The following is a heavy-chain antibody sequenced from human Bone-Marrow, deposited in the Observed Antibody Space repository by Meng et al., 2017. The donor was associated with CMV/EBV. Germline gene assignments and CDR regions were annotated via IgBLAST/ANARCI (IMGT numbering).Heavy chain of an antibody. CDR1: GFTFSSYS. CDR2: ISSSSSYI. Sequence: LSLTCAASGFTFSSYSMNWVRQAPGKGLEWVSSISSSSSYIYYADSVKGRFTISRDNAKNSLYLQMNSLRAEDTAVYYCARDLYPKLYYFDYWGQGTLVTVSS. CDR3: ARDLYPKLYYFDY. J-gene: IGHJ4*02. D-gene: IGHD5-18*01. V-gene: IGHV3-21*01.